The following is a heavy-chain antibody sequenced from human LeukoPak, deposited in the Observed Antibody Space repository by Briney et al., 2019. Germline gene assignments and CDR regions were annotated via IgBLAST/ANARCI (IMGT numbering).Heavy chain of an antibody. CDR1: AFTFSSYS. CDR2: ISSSSSTI. CDR3: ARDRGGATTDY. Sequence: GGSLRLSCAASAFTFSSYSMNWVRQAPGKGLEWVSYISSSSSTIYYADSVKGRFTISRDNAKNSLYLQMNSLRDDDTAVYYCARDRGGATTDYWGQGTLVTVSS. V-gene: IGHV3-48*02. J-gene: IGHJ4*02. D-gene: IGHD1-26*01.